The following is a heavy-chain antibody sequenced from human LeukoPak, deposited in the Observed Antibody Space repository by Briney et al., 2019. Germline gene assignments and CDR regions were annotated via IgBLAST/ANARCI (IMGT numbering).Heavy chain of an antibody. D-gene: IGHD2-2*01. Sequence: SETLSLTCTVSGGSISSSSYYWGWIRQPPGEGLEWIGSIYYSGSTYYNPSLKSRVTISVDTSKNQFSLKLSSVTAADTAVYYCASLKYSTINWFDPWGQGTLVTVSS. CDR3: ASLKYSTINWFDP. CDR1: GGSISSSSYY. V-gene: IGHV4-39*01. J-gene: IGHJ5*02. CDR2: IYYSGST.